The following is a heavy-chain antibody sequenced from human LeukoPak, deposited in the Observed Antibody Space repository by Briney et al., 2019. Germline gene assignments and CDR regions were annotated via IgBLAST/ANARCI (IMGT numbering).Heavy chain of an antibody. CDR1: GYTFTGYY. CDR3: ARGGITGTTRGPTRLNDAFDI. V-gene: IGHV1-2*04. J-gene: IGHJ3*02. CDR2: INPNSCGT. D-gene: IGHD1-20*01. Sequence: ASVKLSCKASGYTFTGYYMHWVRQAPGQGLEWMGWINPNSCGTNYAQKFQGWVTMTRDTSISTAYMELSRLRSDDTAVYYCARGGITGTTRGPTRLNDAFDIWGQGTMVTVSS.